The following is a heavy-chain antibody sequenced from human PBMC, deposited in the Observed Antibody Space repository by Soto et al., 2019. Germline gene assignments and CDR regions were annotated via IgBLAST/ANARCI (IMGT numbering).Heavy chain of an antibody. V-gene: IGHV1-2*04. Sequence: QVQLVQSGAEVKKPGASVKVSCKASGYTFTGYYMHWVRQAPGQGLEWMGWINPNSGGTNYAQKVQGWVTMTRDTSISTAYMERSRLRSDDTAVDYCARGAILTGYYDYGGRWCYFDYWCQGTLVTVS. D-gene: IGHD3-9*01. J-gene: IGHJ4*02. CDR3: ARGAILTGYYDYGGRWCYFDY. CDR1: GYTFTGYY. CDR2: INPNSGGT.